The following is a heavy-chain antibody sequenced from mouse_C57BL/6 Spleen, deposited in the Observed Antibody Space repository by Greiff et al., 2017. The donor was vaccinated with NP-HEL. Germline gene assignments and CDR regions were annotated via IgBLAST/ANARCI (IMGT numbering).Heavy chain of an antibody. Sequence: VQGVESGAELARPGASVKMSCKASGYTFTSYTMHWVNQRPGQGLEWIGYINPSSGYTKYNQKFKDKATLTADKSSSTAYMQLSSLTSEDSAVYYCARSTGTGYFDVWGTGTTVTVSS. CDR1: GYTFTSYT. J-gene: IGHJ1*03. V-gene: IGHV1-4*01. D-gene: IGHD4-1*01. CDR2: INPSSGYT. CDR3: ARSTGTGYFDV.